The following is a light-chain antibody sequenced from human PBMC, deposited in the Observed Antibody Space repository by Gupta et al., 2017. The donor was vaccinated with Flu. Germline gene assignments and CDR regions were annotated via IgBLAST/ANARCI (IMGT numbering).Light chain of an antibody. CDR1: SGNVIYP. Sequence: QLVLPHSPSASASLGASVKITCTLSSGNVIYPIAWHQQQPEKGPRYLMKVKSDGSHTKGDGIPGRFSGSSSGADRDLIISNRQAEDEDDYFWQAWDTDIRVFGGGTKLTVL. V-gene: IGLV4-69*01. CDR2: VKSDGSH. CDR3: QAWDTDIRV. J-gene: IGLJ3*02.